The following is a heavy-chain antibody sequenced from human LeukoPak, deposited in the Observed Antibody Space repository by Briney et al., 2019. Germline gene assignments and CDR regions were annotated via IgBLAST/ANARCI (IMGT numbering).Heavy chain of an antibody. V-gene: IGHV3-53*01. D-gene: IGHD5-18*01. Sequence: PGGSLRLSCAASGFTVSSNCMTWVRQAPGMGLEWVSVLCSDGNTFYADSVKGRFTISTDNSKNTLYLQMNSLRAEDTAVYCCARKVGYGYALDYWGQGTLVTVSS. CDR2: LCSDGNT. J-gene: IGHJ4*02. CDR1: GFTVSSNC. CDR3: ARKVGYGYALDY.